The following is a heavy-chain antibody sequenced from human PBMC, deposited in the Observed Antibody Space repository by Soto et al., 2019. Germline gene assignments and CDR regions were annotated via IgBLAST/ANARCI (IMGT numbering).Heavy chain of an antibody. J-gene: IGHJ4*02. Sequence: SETLSLTCTVSGGSISSYYWSWIRQPPGKGLEWIGYIYYSGSTNYNPSIKSRVTISVDTSKNQFSLKMSSVTAADTAVYYCARALYYYDSSGYYPPYYFDYWGQGTLVTVS. CDR3: ARALYYYDSSGYYPPYYFDY. CDR2: IYYSGST. CDR1: GGSISSYY. V-gene: IGHV4-59*01. D-gene: IGHD3-22*01.